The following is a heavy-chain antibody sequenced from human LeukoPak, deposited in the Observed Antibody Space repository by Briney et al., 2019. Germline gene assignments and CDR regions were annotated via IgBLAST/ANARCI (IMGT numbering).Heavy chain of an antibody. V-gene: IGHV4-4*07. CDR2: VLNTGTT. D-gene: IGHD1-1*01. Sequence: SETLSLTCTVSGXSXXSWYWSWRRQPXXXXLEWIGRVLNTGTTNYNPSLESRVTMSLDTSKSQISLSMKSVTAADTAVYYCATGSGDFDHWGHGTRVTISS. CDR1: GXSXXSWY. J-gene: IGHJ4*01. CDR3: ATGSGDFDH.